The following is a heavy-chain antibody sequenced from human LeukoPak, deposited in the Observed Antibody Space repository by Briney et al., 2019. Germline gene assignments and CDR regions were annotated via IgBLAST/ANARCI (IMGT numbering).Heavy chain of an antibody. CDR3: ARVRTSHLRYCSSTSCHLDY. CDR1: GYTFIDFY. J-gene: IGHJ4*02. CDR2: ISAYNGNT. D-gene: IGHD2-2*01. V-gene: IGHV1-18*04. Sequence: ASVKVSCKASGYTFIDFYMHWVRQAPGQGLEWMGWISAYNGNTNYAQKLQGRVTMTTDTSTSTAYMELRSLRSDDTAVYYCARVRTSHLRYCSSTSCHLDYWGQGTLVTVSS.